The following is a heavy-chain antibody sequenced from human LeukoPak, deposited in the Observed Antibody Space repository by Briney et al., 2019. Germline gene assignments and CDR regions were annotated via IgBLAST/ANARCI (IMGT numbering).Heavy chain of an antibody. J-gene: IGHJ4*02. Sequence: GESLQISSQGSGSRFTSYWIGWARQMPGKGREWMGIIYPADSDTRYSPSFQGQVTISADKSISTAYLQWSSLKASDTAMYYCARHSGVSPTVDWGQGTLVTVSS. CDR2: IYPADSDT. CDR3: ARHSGVSPTVD. D-gene: IGHD2-15*01. CDR1: GSRFTSYW. V-gene: IGHV5-51*01.